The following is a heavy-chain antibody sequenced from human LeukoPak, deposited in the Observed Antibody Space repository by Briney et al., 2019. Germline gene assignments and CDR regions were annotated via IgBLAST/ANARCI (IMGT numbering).Heavy chain of an antibody. D-gene: IGHD3-3*01. CDR3: ARESIDLEWLLYSWFDP. CDR2: IYYKGNT. CDR1: GGSISSRSYY. V-gene: IGHV4-39*07. Sequence: SETLSLTCTVSGGSISSRSYYWGWIRQPPGKGLEWIGSIYYKGNTYLNPSLKSRVTISVDTSKNQFSLKLSSVTAADTAVYYCARESIDLEWLLYSWFDPWGQGTLVTVSS. J-gene: IGHJ5*02.